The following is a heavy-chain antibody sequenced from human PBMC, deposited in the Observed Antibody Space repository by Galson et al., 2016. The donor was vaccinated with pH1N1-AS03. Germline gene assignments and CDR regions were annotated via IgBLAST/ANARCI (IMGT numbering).Heavy chain of an antibody. CDR1: GFTFSDYD. D-gene: IGHD3-10*01. Sequence: SLRLSCAASGFTFSDYDMSWIRQAPGKGLEWVASISSSSSPIYYAASVKGRFTPSRDHAKNSVYLQMNSLRAENTAVYYCARGSGGSRLLICDFWGQGTLVTVSS. V-gene: IGHV3-11*04. J-gene: IGHJ4*02. CDR3: ARGSGGSRLLICDF. CDR2: ISSSSSPI.